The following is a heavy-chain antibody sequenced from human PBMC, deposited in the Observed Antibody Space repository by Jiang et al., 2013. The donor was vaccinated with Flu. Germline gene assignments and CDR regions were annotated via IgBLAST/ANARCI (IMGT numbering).Heavy chain of an antibody. Sequence: VQLVESGGGLVQPGRSPRLSCAASGFTFDDFAMHWVRQAPGKGLEWVSGISWNSGGIDYADSVKGRFTISRDNAKNSLYLQMNSLRAEDTAFYYCAKAYSSSFYWYFDLWGRGTLVTVSS. CDR1: GFTFDDFA. CDR3: AKAYSSSFYWYFDL. J-gene: IGHJ2*01. CDR2: ISWNSGGI. V-gene: IGHV3-9*01. D-gene: IGHD6-6*01.